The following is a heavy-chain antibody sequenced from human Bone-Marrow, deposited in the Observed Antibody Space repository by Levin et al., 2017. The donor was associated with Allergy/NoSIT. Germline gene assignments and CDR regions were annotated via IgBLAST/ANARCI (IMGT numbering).Heavy chain of an antibody. CDR1: GGSMKTYY. D-gene: IGHD3-16*02. J-gene: IGHJ5*02. CDR2: IYYSGNT. Sequence: SETLSLTCTVSGGSMKTYYWTWIRQPPGKGLEWIGYIYYSGNTNYNPSLKSRVTISVDTSKTQFSLELTSVTPADTAVYYCARGTITFGGVIVSGPWGQGTLVTVSS. V-gene: IGHV4-59*01. CDR3: ARGTITFGGVIVSGP.